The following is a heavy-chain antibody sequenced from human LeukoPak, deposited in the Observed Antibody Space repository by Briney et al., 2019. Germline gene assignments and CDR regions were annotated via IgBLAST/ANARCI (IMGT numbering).Heavy chain of an antibody. CDR1: GGSFSGYY. V-gene: IGHV4-34*01. CDR3: ASSPRITMIVA. J-gene: IGHJ5*02. CDR2: INHSGST. Sequence: PSETLSLTCAVYGGSFSGYYWSWIRQPPGKGLEWIGGINHSGSTNYNPSLKSRVTISVDTSKNQFSLKLSSVTAADTAMYYCASSPRITMIVAWGQGTLVTVSS. D-gene: IGHD3-22*01.